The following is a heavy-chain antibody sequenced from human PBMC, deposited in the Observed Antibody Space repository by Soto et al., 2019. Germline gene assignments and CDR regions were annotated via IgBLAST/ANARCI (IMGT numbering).Heavy chain of an antibody. CDR1: GGSMSSVGYY. J-gene: IGHJ6*02. D-gene: IGHD1-26*01. Sequence: PSETLSLTCTVSGGSMSSVGYYWSWIRQHPGKGLEWIGYIYYSGLTDYNPSLKSRLTISVDKSKNEFYLKMRSVTAADTAVYYCARASGAASWIGYYYYYYGMDVWGQGTTVTVSS. V-gene: IGHV4-31*03. CDR3: ARASGAASWIGYYYYYYGMDV. CDR2: IYYSGLT.